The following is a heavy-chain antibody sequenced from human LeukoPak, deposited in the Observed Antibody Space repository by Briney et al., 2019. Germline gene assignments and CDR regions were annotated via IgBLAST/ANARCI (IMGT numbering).Heavy chain of an antibody. J-gene: IGHJ5*02. D-gene: IGHD5-12*01. Sequence: PGGSLRLSCAASGFSFSSYAMGWVRQAPGKGLEWVSAISGSGGSTYYADSVKGRFTISRDNSKNTLYLQMNSLRAEDTAVYYCAKSWGYGGENWFDPWGQGTLVTVSS. V-gene: IGHV3-23*01. CDR2: ISGSGGST. CDR1: GFSFSSYA. CDR3: AKSWGYGGENWFDP.